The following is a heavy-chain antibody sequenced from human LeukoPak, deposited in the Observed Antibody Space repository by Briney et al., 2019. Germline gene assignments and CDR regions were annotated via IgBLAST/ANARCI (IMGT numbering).Heavy chain of an antibody. J-gene: IGHJ3*02. V-gene: IGHV4-59*01. D-gene: IGHD3-10*01. CDR1: GGSISSYY. Sequence: SETLSLTCTVSGGSISSYYWSWIRQPPGKGLEWIGYIYYSGSTNYNPSLKSRVTISVDTSKNQFSLKLSSVTAADTAVYYCARVEVTMVRGVSGDAFDIWGQGTMVTVSS. CDR3: ARVEVTMVRGVSGDAFDI. CDR2: IYYSGST.